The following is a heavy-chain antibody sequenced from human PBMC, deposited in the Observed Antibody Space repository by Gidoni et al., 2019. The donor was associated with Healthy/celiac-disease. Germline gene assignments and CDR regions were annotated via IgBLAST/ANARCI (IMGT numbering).Heavy chain of an antibody. CDR3: ARNPSTGTTHYYYGMDV. CDR2: IFSNDEK. CDR1: GFSLCNPRRG. D-gene: IGHD1-1*01. J-gene: IGHJ6*02. V-gene: IGHV2-26*01. Sequence: QVTLKESGPVLVKPTETLTLTCTVSGFSLCNPRRGVSWIRQPPGKALEWLAHIFSNDEKSYSTSLKSRLTISKDTSKSQVVLTMTNMDPVDTATYYCARNPSTGTTHYYYGMDVWGQGTTVTVSS.